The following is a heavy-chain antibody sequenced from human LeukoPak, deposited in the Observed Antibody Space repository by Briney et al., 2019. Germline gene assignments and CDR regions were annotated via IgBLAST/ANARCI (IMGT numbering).Heavy chain of an antibody. CDR2: IYTSGST. CDR1: GGSISSGSYY. J-gene: IGHJ2*01. Sequence: PSQTLSLTCTVSGGSISSGSYYWRWLRQPAGKGLEWIGRIYTSGSTNYNPSLKSRVTISVDTSKNQFSLKLSSVTAADTAVYYCARARPDPRYFDLWGRGTLVTVSS. D-gene: IGHD1-14*01. V-gene: IGHV4-61*02. CDR3: ARARPDPRYFDL.